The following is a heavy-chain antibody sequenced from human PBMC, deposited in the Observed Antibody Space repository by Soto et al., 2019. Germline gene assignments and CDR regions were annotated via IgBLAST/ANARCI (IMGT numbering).Heavy chain of an antibody. Sequence: LGESLKISCKGSGDSFTSYWIGWVRQMPGKGLESMGIIYPGDSDTRYSPSFQGQVTISADKSISTAYLQWSSLKASDTAMYYCARTAAAGKYYYGMDVWGQGTTVTVSS. CDR3: ARTAAAGKYYYGMDV. CDR1: GDSFTSYW. V-gene: IGHV5-51*01. J-gene: IGHJ6*02. D-gene: IGHD6-13*01. CDR2: IYPGDSDT.